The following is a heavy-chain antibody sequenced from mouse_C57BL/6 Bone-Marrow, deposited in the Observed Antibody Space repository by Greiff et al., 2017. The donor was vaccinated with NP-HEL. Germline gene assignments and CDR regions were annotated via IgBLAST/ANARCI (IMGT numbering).Heavy chain of an antibody. CDR2: IYPGSGST. V-gene: IGHV1-55*01. CDR1: GYTFTSYW. J-gene: IGHJ3*01. D-gene: IGHD2-3*01. CDR3: ARSLYDGYPWFAY. Sequence: QVQLQQSGAELVKPGASVKMSCKASGYTFTSYWITWVKQRPGQGLEWIGDIYPGSGSTNYNEKFKSKATLTVDTSSSTAYMQLSSLTSEDSAVYYCARSLYDGYPWFAYWGQGTLVTVSA.